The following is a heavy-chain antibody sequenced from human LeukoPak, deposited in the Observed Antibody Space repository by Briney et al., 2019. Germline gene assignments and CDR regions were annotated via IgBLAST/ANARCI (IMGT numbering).Heavy chain of an antibody. CDR1: GGSISSGGFY. Sequence: PSQTLSLTCTVSGGSISSGGFYWSWIRQHPGKGLEWIGHIYFSGSTNYNPSLNSRVTISVDTSKNQFSLELTSVTAADTAVYYCANSRGVPAAEFDYCGQGTLVTVSS. CDR3: ANSRGVPAAEFDY. CDR2: IYFSGST. V-gene: IGHV4-31*03. D-gene: IGHD2-2*01. J-gene: IGHJ4*02.